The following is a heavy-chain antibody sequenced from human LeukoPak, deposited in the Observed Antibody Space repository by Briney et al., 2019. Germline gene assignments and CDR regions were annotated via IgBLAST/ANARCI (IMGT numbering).Heavy chain of an antibody. CDR1: GDTFSTFA. Sequence: SVKVSCKASGDTFSTFAINWVRQAPGQGLEWMGGIIPKFDTATYAQRFQGRVTITADRSTSTVYMELSSLRSEDTAVYYCARGTAEGVRIDYWGQGTLVTVSS. CDR2: IIPKFDTA. D-gene: IGHD3-10*01. J-gene: IGHJ4*02. CDR3: ARGTAEGVRIDY. V-gene: IGHV1-69*06.